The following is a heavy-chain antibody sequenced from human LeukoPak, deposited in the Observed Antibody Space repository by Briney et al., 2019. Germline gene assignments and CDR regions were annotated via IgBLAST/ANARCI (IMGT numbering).Heavy chain of an antibody. Sequence: PGGSLRLSCAASGFTFSSYWMSWVRQAPGKGLEWVANIKQDGSEKYYVDSVKGRFTISRDNAKNSLYLQMNGLRAEDTAVYYCVRKPSGTYSYHLDYWGRGTLVTVSS. J-gene: IGHJ4*02. CDR3: VRKPSGTYSYHLDY. V-gene: IGHV3-7*01. CDR1: GFTFSSYW. D-gene: IGHD1-26*01. CDR2: IKQDGSEK.